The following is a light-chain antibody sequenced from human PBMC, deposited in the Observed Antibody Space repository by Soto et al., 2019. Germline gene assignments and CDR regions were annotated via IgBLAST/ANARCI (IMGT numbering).Light chain of an antibody. CDR3: QQSYSSPPT. CDR1: QTISTH. V-gene: IGKV1-39*01. Sequence: DIQMTQSPSPLSASAGYRVTITCRASQTISTHLNWYQQKTGKAPKVLIFAASSLQSVVPSRLSGSRSGQDINLNLSSLQPEDFETYYCQQSYSSPPTFGQGTKVDIK. CDR2: AAS. J-gene: IGKJ1*01.